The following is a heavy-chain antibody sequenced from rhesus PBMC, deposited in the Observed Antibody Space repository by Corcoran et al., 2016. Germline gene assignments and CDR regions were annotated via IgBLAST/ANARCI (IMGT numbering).Heavy chain of an antibody. CDR3: ARANSGSWNFDY. Sequence: QLQLQESGPGLVKPSEILSLTCAVSGGSISRNYWSWIRQPPGKGLGWIGRSSRSGGSTDHNPALKRRGTISTDTSKNQCSLKPSSVTAADTAVEYCARANSGSWNFDYWGQGVLVTVSS. CDR2: SSRSGGST. V-gene: IGHV4-173*01. J-gene: IGHJ4*01. D-gene: IGHD6-25*01. CDR1: GGSISRNY.